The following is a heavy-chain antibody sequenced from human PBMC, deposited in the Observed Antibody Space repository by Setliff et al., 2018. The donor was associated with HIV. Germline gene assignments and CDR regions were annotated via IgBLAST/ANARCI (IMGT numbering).Heavy chain of an antibody. CDR2: IYNTGST. V-gene: IGHV4-59*12. D-gene: IGHD6-13*01. CDR1: GGSIRSYY. Sequence: PSETLSLTCSVTGGSIRSYYWSWIRQSPGKGLEWIGYIYNTGSTYHSPSLESRVTISIDTSKNQFSLKLSSVTAADTAVYFCARGRGSSSSWPIDYWGQGTLVTVSS. J-gene: IGHJ4*02. CDR3: ARGRGSSSSWPIDY.